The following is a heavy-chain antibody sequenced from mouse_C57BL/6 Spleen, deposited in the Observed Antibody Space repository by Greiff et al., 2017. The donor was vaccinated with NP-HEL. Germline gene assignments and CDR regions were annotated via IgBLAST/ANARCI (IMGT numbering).Heavy chain of an antibody. D-gene: IGHD4-1*01. V-gene: IGHV7-3*01. CDR1: GFTFPDYY. CDR2: IRNKANGYTT. Sequence: EVQRVESGGGLVQPGGSLSLFCAASGFTFPDYYMSWVRQPPGKALEWVGFIRNKANGYTTEYSASVKGRFTISRDNSQSILYLQMNALRAVDSATYYGARSAPANGDGFAYWGQGTLVTVSA. J-gene: IGHJ3*01. CDR3: ARSAPANGDGFAY.